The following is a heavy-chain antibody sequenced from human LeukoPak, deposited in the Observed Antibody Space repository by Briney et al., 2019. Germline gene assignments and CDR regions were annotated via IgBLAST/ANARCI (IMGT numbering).Heavy chain of an antibody. CDR2: IYSGRST. V-gene: IGHV3-53*01. D-gene: IGHD6-19*01. J-gene: IGHJ3*02. CDR3: ARESFDGIGAVAAEESGAFDI. CDR1: GFTVSSNY. Sequence: PGGSLRLSCAASGFTVSSNYMSWVRQAPGKGLEWVSVIYSGRSTYYADSVKGRFTISRDNSKKTLYLHMTSLRAEDTAVYYCARESFDGIGAVAAEESGAFDIWGQGTMVTVSS.